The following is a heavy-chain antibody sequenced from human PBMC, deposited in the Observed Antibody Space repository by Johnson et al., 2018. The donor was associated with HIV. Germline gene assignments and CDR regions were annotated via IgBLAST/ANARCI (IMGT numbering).Heavy chain of an antibody. CDR3: TTKPYSSSWYGAFDI. CDR2: IKSKTDGGTT. J-gene: IGHJ3*02. Sequence: VQLVESGGGVVRPGGSLRLSCAASGFTFSSYWMHWVRQAPGKGLEWVGRIKSKTDGGTTDYAAPVKGRFPISRDDSKNTLYLQMNSLKTEDPAVYYCTTKPYSSSWYGAFDIWGQGTMVTVSS. V-gene: IGHV3-15*01. D-gene: IGHD6-13*01. CDR1: GFTFSSYW.